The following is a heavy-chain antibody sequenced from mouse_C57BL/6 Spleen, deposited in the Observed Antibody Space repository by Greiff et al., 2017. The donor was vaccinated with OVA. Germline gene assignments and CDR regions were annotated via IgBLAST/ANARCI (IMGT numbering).Heavy chain of an antibody. J-gene: IGHJ4*01. Sequence: VQLQQSGPGLVKPSQSLSLTCSVTGYSITSGYYWNWIRQFPGNKLEWMGYISYDGSNNYNPSLKNRISITRDTSKNQFFLKLNSVTTEDTATYYCATKAYGSSNMDYWGQGTSVTVSS. D-gene: IGHD2-2*01. V-gene: IGHV3-6*01. CDR1: GYSITSGYY. CDR3: ATKAYGSSNMDY. CDR2: ISYDGSN.